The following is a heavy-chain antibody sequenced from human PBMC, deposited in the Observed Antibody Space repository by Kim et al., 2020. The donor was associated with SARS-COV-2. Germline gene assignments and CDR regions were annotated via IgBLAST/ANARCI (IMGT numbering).Heavy chain of an antibody. CDR2: ISSSGSTI. V-gene: IGHV3-48*03. Sequence: GGSLRLSCAASGFTFSSYEMNWVRQAPGKGLEWVSYISSSGSTIYYADSVKGRFTISRDNAKNSLYLQMNSLRAEDTAVYYCARGIPYYYGSGYDYWGQGTLVTVSS. CDR3: ARGIPYYYGSGYDY. D-gene: IGHD3-10*01. CDR1: GFTFSSYE. J-gene: IGHJ4*02.